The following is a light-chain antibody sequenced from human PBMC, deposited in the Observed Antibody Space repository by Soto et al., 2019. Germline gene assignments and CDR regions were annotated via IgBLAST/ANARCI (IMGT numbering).Light chain of an antibody. Sequence: EIVLTQSPGTLSLSPGERATLSCRASQSVNNRYLAWYQQIPGQAPRLVIFGASSRATGIPDRFIGSASGTDFSLTSSTLDPEDSAVYYCQQHSRSPGVTFGGGTKVEIK. CDR3: QQHSRSPGVT. CDR2: GAS. J-gene: IGKJ4*01. CDR1: QSVNNRY. V-gene: IGKV3-20*01.